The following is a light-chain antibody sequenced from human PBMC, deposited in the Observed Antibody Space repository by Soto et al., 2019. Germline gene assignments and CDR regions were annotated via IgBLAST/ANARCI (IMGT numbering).Light chain of an antibody. CDR3: QQRSNWLSIT. Sequence: EIVLTQSPGTLSLSPGERATLSCRASQSVSSSLAWYQQKPGLAPTLLISDASSRASGVPDRFTGGGSGTDFTLTIRSLEPEDFAVYYCQQRSNWLSITFGQGTRLEIK. J-gene: IGKJ5*01. CDR2: DAS. V-gene: IGKV3-11*01. CDR1: QSVSSS.